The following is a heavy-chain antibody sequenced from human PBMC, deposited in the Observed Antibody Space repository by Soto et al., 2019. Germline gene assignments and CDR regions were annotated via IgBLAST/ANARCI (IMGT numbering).Heavy chain of an antibody. J-gene: IGHJ4*02. V-gene: IGHV3-7*01. CDR1: GFTFNNYW. CDR2: IKEDGSDK. CDR3: ARGGSESDY. Sequence: EVQLVESGGGLVQPGGSLRLSCAASGFTFNNYWMTWVRQAPGKGLEWVANIKEDGSDKNYADSVKGRFTISRDNAKNSLFLQMNSLRAEDTALYYCARGGSESDYWGQGTLVTVSS.